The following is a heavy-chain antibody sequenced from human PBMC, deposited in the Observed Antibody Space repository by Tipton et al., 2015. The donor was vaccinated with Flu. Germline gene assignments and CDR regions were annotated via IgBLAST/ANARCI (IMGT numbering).Heavy chain of an antibody. Sequence: TLSLTCTVSGDSISGSSHYWGWVRQSPGKGLEWIGSIYYSGSTYYNPPLKTRVTITADTSQNQFSLQLKSVTAADTAVYYCARGRGSYDIYSGTLWGQGTTVTVSS. CDR3: ARGRGSYDIYSGTL. CDR1: GDSISGSSHY. V-gene: IGHV4-39*01. CDR2: IYYSGST. D-gene: IGHD3-9*01. J-gene: IGHJ6*02.